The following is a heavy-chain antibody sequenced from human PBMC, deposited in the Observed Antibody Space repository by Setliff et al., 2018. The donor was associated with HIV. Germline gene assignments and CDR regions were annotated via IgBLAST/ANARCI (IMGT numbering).Heavy chain of an antibody. CDR1: GGSFSGYY. J-gene: IGHJ6*03. CDR3: AREAGEYPVTDNYYYYYMDV. V-gene: IGHV4-34*01. D-gene: IGHD4-17*01. CDR2: INHSGST. Sequence: SETLSLTCAVYGGSFSGYYWSWIRQPPGKGLEWIGEINHSGSTNYNPSLKSRVTMSVDTSKNQFSLKLNSVTAADTAVYYCAREAGEYPVTDNYYYYYMDVWGKGTTVTVS.